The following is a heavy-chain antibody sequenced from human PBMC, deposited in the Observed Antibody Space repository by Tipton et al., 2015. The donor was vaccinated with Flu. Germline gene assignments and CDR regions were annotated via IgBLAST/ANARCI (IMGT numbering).Heavy chain of an antibody. D-gene: IGHD1-26*01. J-gene: IGHJ6*02. CDR3: AWGVGATPTSGYYYGMDV. V-gene: IGHV3-30*03. Sequence: SLRLSCVGSGFTFSNYGLHWVRQAPGKGLEWVAVIAYDGEYKYYADTVKGRFTVSRDNSKNTLYLQMNSLRAEDTAVYYCAWGVGATPTSGYYYGMDVWGQGTTVTVSS. CDR2: IAYDGEYK. CDR1: GFTFSNYG.